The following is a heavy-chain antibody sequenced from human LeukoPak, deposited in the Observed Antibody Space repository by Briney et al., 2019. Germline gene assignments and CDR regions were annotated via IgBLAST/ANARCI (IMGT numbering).Heavy chain of an antibody. Sequence: ASVKVSCKASGGTFSSYTISWVRQAPGQGLEWMGRIIPILGIANYAQKFRGRVTITADKSTSTAYMELSSLRSEDTAVYYCASEPGSGWFGYFDLWGRGTLVTVSS. J-gene: IGHJ2*01. D-gene: IGHD6-19*01. V-gene: IGHV1-69*02. CDR2: IIPILGIA. CDR3: ASEPGSGWFGYFDL. CDR1: GGTFSSYT.